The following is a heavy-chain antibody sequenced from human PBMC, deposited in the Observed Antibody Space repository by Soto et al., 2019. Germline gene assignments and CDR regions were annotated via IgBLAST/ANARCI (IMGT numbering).Heavy chain of an antibody. Sequence: GASVKVSSKASGYTFTSYNINSLRQATGPGLEWMGWMNPNSGNTGHAQKFQGRVTMTRNTSISTAYMELSSLRSEDTAVYYCARGVQGRPFLVVEYYYYYMDVWGKGTTVTVSS. V-gene: IGHV1-8*01. D-gene: IGHD3-3*02. J-gene: IGHJ6*03. CDR1: GYTFTSYN. CDR2: MNPNSGNT. CDR3: ARGVQGRPFLVVEYYYYYMDV.